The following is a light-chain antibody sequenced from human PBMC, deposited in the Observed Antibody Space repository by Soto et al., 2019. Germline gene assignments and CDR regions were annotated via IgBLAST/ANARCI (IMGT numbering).Light chain of an antibody. V-gene: IGKV3-20*01. CDR1: QSVSSSY. Sequence: TQSPATLSVSPGERATLSCRASQSVSSSYLAWYQQKPGQAPRLLIYGASSRATVIPDRFSGSGSGTDFTLTISRLEPEDFAVYYCQQYETSPRTFGQGTKVDIK. J-gene: IGKJ1*01. CDR3: QQYETSPRT. CDR2: GAS.